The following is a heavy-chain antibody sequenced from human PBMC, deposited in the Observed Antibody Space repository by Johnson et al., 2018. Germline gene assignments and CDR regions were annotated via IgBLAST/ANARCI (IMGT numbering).Heavy chain of an antibody. CDR2: IKSKTDGGTT. Sequence: VQLVQSGGGLVKPGGSLRLSCAASGFTFSNAWMNWVRQAPGKGLEWVGRIKSKTDGGTTDYAAPVNGRFTISRDDSKNTLYLQMNSLKTEDTAVYYCTTSMIVVVRHAFEIWGQGTMVTVSS. CDR1: GFTFSNAW. J-gene: IGHJ3*02. CDR3: TTSMIVVVRHAFEI. D-gene: IGHD3-22*01. V-gene: IGHV3-15*07.